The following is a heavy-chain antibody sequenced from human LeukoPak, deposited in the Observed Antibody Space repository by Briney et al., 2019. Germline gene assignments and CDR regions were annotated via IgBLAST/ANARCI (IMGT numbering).Heavy chain of an antibody. V-gene: IGHV3-7*01. Sequence: GGSLRLSCAAFGFTFSNYEVNWVRQAPGKGLEWVANIKQDGSEKYYVDSVKGRFTISRDNAKNSLYLQMNSLRAEDTAVYYCARDLWGLRFTRFDYWGQGTLVTVSS. CDR2: IKQDGSEK. J-gene: IGHJ4*02. CDR1: GFTFSNYE. D-gene: IGHD5-12*01. CDR3: ARDLWGLRFTRFDY.